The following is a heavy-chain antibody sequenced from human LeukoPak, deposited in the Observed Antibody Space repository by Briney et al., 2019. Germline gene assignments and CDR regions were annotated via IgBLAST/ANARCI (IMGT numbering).Heavy chain of an antibody. CDR1: GFTFSSYA. D-gene: IGHD3-22*01. Sequence: PGRSLRLSCAASGFTFSSYAMSWVRQAPGKGLEWVSAISGSGGSTYYADSVKGRFTISRDNSKNTLYLQMNSLRAEDTAVYYCAKGALSMIVVVTWSDYWGQGTLVTVSS. CDR3: AKGALSMIVVVTWSDY. V-gene: IGHV3-23*01. CDR2: ISGSGGST. J-gene: IGHJ4*02.